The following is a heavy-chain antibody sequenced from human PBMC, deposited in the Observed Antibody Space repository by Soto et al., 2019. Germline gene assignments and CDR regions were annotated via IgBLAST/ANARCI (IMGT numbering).Heavy chain of an antibody. D-gene: IGHD3-22*01. CDR1: GFTFSSYA. J-gene: IGHJ4*02. CDR2: ISYDGSNK. Sequence: LRLSCAASGFTFSSYAMHWVRQAPGKGLEWVAVISYDGSNKYYADSVKGRFTISRDNSKNTLYLQMNSLRAEDTAVYYCARASRYYYDSSGYNDFDYWGQGTLVTVSS. V-gene: IGHV3-30-3*01. CDR3: ARASRYYYDSSGYNDFDY.